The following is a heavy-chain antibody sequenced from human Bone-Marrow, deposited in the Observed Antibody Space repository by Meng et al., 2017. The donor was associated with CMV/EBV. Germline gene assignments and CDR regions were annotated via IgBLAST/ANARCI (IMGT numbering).Heavy chain of an antibody. CDR1: GFTFSSYE. CDR3: AGQLYSNFPYYYYYGMDV. Sequence: GESLKISCAASGFTFSSYEMNWVRQAPGKGLEWVSSISSSSYIYYADSVKGRFTISRDNAKNSLYLQMNSLRAEDTAVYYCAGQLYSNFPYYYYYGMDVWGQGTMVTVSS. CDR2: ISSSSYI. D-gene: IGHD4-11*01. J-gene: IGHJ6*01. V-gene: IGHV3-21*01.